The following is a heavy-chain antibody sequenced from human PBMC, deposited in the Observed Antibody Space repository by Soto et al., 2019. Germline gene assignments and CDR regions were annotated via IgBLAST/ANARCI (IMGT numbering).Heavy chain of an antibody. D-gene: IGHD3-10*01. CDR1: GYTFTSYY. J-gene: IGHJ4*02. CDR3: ARVGVVRGDLDY. CDR2: INPSGGST. V-gene: IGHV1-46*01. Sequence: GSSVKVSCKASGYTFTSYYMHWVRQAPGQGLEWMGIINPSGGSTSYAQKFQGRVTMTRDTSTSTVYMELSSLRSEDTAVYYCARVGVVRGDLDYWGQGTLVTVSS.